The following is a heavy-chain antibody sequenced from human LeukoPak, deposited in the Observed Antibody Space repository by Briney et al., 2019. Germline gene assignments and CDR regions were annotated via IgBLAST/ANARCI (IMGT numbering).Heavy chain of an antibody. J-gene: IGHJ4*02. V-gene: IGHV1-2*02. D-gene: IGHD3-16*01. CDR2: INPKSGGT. CDR1: GHTFTGYY. Sequence: ASVKVSCKASGHTFTGYYMHWVRQAPGQGLEWMGWINPKSGGTNYAQKFQGRVTMTRDTSISTAYMELNRLRSDDTAVYYCVPSNSFEFYFDYWGQGTLVTVSS. CDR3: VPSNSFEFYFDY.